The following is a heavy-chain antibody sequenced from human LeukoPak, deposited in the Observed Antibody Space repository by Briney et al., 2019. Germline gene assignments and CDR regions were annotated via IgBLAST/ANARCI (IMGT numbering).Heavy chain of an antibody. V-gene: IGHV3-23*01. J-gene: IGHJ4*02. Sequence: GSLRLSCAASGFAFSSYAMSWVRQPPGKGLEWVSVISRRDDYTYYADSVKGRFTISRDNSKNTLYLQMNTLAADDTAVYYCANDYRSGSFHDFWGQGSLVTVSS. CDR1: GFAFSSYA. D-gene: IGHD3-10*01. CDR3: ANDYRSGSFHDF. CDR2: ISRRDDYT.